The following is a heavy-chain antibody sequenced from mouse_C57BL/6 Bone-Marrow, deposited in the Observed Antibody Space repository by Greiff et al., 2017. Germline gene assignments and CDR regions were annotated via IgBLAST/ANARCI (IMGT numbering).Heavy chain of an antibody. CDR2: IYPGSGST. J-gene: IGHJ2*01. V-gene: IGHV1-55*01. CDR1: GYTFTSYW. D-gene: IGHD2-1*01. CDR3: ARIWGYGNLDY. Sequence: QVQLQQPGAELVKPGASVKMSCKASGYTFTSYWITWVKQRPGQGLEWIGDIYPGSGSTNYNEKFKSKATLTVYTSSSTAYMQLSSLTSEDSAVYYCARIWGYGNLDYWGQGTTLTGSS.